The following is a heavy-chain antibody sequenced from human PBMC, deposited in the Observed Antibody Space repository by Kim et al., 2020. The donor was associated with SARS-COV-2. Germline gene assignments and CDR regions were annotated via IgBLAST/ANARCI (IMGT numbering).Heavy chain of an antibody. J-gene: IGHJ4*02. CDR3: ARVDSSSSCDY. CDR2: T. Sequence: TYYNPSLKSRVTISVDTSKNQFSLKLSSVTAADTAVYYCARVDSSSSCDYWGQGTLVTVSS. V-gene: IGHV4-31*02. D-gene: IGHD6-6*01.